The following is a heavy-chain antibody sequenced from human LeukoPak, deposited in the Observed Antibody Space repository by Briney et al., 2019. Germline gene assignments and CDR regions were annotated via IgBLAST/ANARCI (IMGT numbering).Heavy chain of an antibody. Sequence: GGSLRFSGAASGSTFSSYTMNWVRKPPGKGLDWVSSISSSSSYIYYADSVKGRFTISRDNAKNSLYLQMNSLRAEDTAVYYCARGTKYSSSAVGDYWGQGTLVTVSS. CDR2: ISSSSSYI. CDR3: ARGTKYSSSAVGDY. V-gene: IGHV3-21*01. J-gene: IGHJ4*02. CDR1: GSTFSSYT. D-gene: IGHD6-6*01.